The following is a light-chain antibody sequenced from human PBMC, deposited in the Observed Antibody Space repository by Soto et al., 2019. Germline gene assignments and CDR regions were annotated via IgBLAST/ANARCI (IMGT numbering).Light chain of an antibody. CDR2: DAS. Sequence: DIQITQSPSTLSAHIGDRVTITCRASQSIGSWLAWYQQKPGKAPKLLIYDASSLECGVPSRFSGSGSGTEFTLTISSLQADDVASYTCQQYNSYPGAFGEGTKVDIK. V-gene: IGKV1-5*01. CDR3: QQYNSYPGA. CDR1: QSIGSW. J-gene: IGKJ1*01.